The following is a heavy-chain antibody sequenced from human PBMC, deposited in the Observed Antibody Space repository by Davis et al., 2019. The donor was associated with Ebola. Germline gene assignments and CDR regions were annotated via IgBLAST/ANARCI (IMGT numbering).Heavy chain of an antibody. Sequence: AASVKVSCKASGGTFSSYAISWVRQAPGQGLEWMGRIIPMFGTANYAQKFQGRVTITADKSTSTAYMELSSLRSEDTAVYYCARTYTGYSSSHFDYWGQGTLVTVSS. D-gene: IGHD6-6*01. J-gene: IGHJ4*02. CDR3: ARTYTGYSSSHFDY. CDR2: IIPMFGTA. V-gene: IGHV1-69*06. CDR1: GGTFSSYA.